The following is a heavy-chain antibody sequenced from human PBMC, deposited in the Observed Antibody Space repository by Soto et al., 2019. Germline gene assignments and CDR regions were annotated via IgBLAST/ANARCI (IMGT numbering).Heavy chain of an antibody. Sequence: QVQLVQSGAEVKKPGSSVKVSCKASGGTFSSYAISWVRQAPGQGLEWMGGIIPIFGTANYAQKFQGRVTITADESTSTAYMELSSLRSEDXXXXXXXXXXXXXFQHWGQGTLVTVSS. V-gene: IGHV1-69*12. CDR1: GGTFSSYA. CDR2: IIPIFGTA. CDR3: XXXXXXXFQH. J-gene: IGHJ1*01.